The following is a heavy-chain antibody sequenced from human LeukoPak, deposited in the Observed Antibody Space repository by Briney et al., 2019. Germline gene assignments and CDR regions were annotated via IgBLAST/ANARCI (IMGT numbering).Heavy chain of an antibody. CDR2: MNPNSGNT. Sequence: EASVNVSCKASGYTFTSYDINWVRQATGQGLEWMGWMNPNSGNTGYAQKFQGRVTMTRNTSISTAYMELSSLRSEDTAVYYCARGPDRYGDPLYFQHWGQGTLVTVSS. CDR1: GYTFTSYD. D-gene: IGHD4-17*01. V-gene: IGHV1-8*01. J-gene: IGHJ1*01. CDR3: ARGPDRYGDPLYFQH.